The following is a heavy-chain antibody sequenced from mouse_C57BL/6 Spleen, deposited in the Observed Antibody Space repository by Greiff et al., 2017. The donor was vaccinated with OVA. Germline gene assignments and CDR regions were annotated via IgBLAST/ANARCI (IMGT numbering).Heavy chain of an antibody. D-gene: IGHD2-4*01. CDR1: GYTFTSYW. Sequence: QVQLKQPGAELVKPGASVKLSCKASGYTFTSYWMQWVKQRPGQGLEWIGEIDPSDSYTNYNQKFKGKATLTVDTSSSTAYMQLSSLTSEDSAVYYCARRGHRDYDEGYWGQGTTLTVSS. CDR2: IDPSDSYT. CDR3: ARRGHRDYDEGY. V-gene: IGHV1-50*01. J-gene: IGHJ2*01.